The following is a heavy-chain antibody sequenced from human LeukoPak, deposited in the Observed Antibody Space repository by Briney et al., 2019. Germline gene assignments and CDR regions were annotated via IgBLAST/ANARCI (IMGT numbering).Heavy chain of an antibody. V-gene: IGHV3-33*01. CDR1: RFIFSRYG. J-gene: IGHJ4*02. Sequence: PGGSLRLSCAASRFIFSRYGMHWVRQAPGKGLEWVAVIWYDGSNKYYADSVRGRFTIFRDNSNNTLYLQMDSLRAEDTAVYYCARDRIAGATRGGDFDYWGQGTLVTVSS. CDR2: IWYDGSNK. CDR3: ARDRIAGATRGGDFDY. D-gene: IGHD1-26*01.